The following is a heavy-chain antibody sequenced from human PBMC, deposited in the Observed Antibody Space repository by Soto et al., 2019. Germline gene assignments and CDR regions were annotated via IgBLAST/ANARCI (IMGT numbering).Heavy chain of an antibody. D-gene: IGHD3-22*01. J-gene: IGHJ4*02. Sequence: GGSLRLSCGASGFTITSYSMCCVSKAPGKGLEWVSTISGTGGSTYYPDSVKGRFTISRDNSKNTVYLQMNSLRAEDAAVYYCAKEMTSGYYLFDYWGQGTLVTVSS. CDR1: GFTITSYS. V-gene: IGHV3-23*01. CDR2: ISGTGGST. CDR3: AKEMTSGYYLFDY.